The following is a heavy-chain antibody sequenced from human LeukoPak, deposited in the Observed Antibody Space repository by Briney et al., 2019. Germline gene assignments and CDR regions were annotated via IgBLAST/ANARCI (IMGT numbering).Heavy chain of an antibody. J-gene: IGHJ6*02. CDR1: GFTFSSYS. V-gene: IGHV3-21*01. CDR2: ISSSSSYI. CDR3: ARGNRFLEWLQPYGMDV. D-gene: IGHD3-3*01. Sequence: GSLRLSCAASGFTFSSYSMNWVRQAPGKGLEWVSSISSSSSYIYYADSVKGRFTISRDNAKNSLYLQMNSLRAEDTAVYYCARGNRFLEWLQPYGMDVWGQGTTVTVSS.